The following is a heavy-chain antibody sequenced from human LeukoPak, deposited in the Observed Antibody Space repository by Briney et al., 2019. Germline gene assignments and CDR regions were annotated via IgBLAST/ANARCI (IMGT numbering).Heavy chain of an antibody. J-gene: IGHJ4*02. V-gene: IGHV4-59*12. Sequence: SETLSLTCTVSGGSISSYYWSWIRQPPGKGLEWIGYIYYSGSTNYNPSLKSRVTISVDTSKNQFSLKLSSVTAADTAVYYCATTTVAVAGLFDYWGQGTLVTVSS. CDR3: ATTTVAVAGLFDY. CDR1: GGSISSYY. CDR2: IYYSGST. D-gene: IGHD6-19*01.